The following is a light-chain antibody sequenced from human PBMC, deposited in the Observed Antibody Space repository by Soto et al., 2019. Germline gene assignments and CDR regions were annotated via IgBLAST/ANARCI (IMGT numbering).Light chain of an antibody. J-gene: IGKJ1*01. Sequence: DVQMTQSPSTLSASVGDRVTITCRASQSINIWLAWYQQKPGKAPKVLIYKASSLESGVPSRFSGSGSGTEFTLIIGSLQPDDFATYYCQQYNSYPWTFGQGTKVEIK. V-gene: IGKV1-5*03. CDR3: QQYNSYPWT. CDR2: KAS. CDR1: QSINIW.